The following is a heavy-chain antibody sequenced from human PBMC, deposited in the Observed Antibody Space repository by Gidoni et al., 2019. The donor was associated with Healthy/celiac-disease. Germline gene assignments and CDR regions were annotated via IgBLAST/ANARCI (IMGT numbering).Heavy chain of an antibody. CDR3: VLFGWYLYY. V-gene: IGHV4-39*07. J-gene: IGHJ4*02. CDR2: IYYSGST. Sequence: QLQLQESGPVLVTPSETLSLTCTVSGGSISSSSYYCGWIRQPPGKGLEWIGSIYYSGSTYYNPSLKSRVTISVDTSKNQFSLRLSSVTAADTAVYYCVLFGWYLYYWGQGTLVTVSS. D-gene: IGHD6-19*01. CDR1: GGSISSSSYY.